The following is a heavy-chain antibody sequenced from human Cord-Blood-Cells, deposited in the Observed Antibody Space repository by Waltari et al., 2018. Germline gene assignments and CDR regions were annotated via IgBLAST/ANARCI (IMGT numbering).Heavy chain of an antibody. J-gene: IGHJ4*02. Sequence: QVQLVQSGAEVKKPGASVKVSCKVSGYTLTELSMHWVRQDPGNGLEWMGGFDPEDGETIYAQKFQGRVTMTEDTSTDTAYMELSSLRSEDTAVYYCATAGKGCSSTSCYTEFDYWGQGTLVTVSS. V-gene: IGHV1-24*01. CDR2: FDPEDGET. CDR3: ATAGKGCSSTSCYTEFDY. D-gene: IGHD2-2*02. CDR1: GYTLTELS.